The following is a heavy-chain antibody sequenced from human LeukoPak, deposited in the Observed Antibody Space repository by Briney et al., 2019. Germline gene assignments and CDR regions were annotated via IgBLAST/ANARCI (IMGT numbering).Heavy chain of an antibody. J-gene: IGHJ1*01. CDR1: GGSFSGYY. Sequence: ETSETLSLTCAVYGGSFSGYYWSWIRQPPGKGLEWIGEINHSGSTNYNPSLKSRVTISVDTSKNQFSLKLSSVTAADTAVYYCARGPRYSSGWYQYFQHWGQGTLVTVSS. CDR3: ARGPRYSSGWYQYFQH. V-gene: IGHV4-34*01. D-gene: IGHD6-19*01. CDR2: INHSGST.